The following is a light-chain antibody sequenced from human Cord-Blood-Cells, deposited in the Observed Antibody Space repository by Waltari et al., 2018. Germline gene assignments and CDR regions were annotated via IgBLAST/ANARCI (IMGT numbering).Light chain of an antibody. CDR2: DVS. J-gene: IGLJ3*02. V-gene: IGLV2-14*03. CDR3: SSYTSSSTWV. CDR1: RRDVGGYNV. Sequence: QSALTQPASVSGSPGQSITIPCTGTRRDVGGYNVVSWYQQHPGKAPKLMIYDVSNRPSGVSNRFSGSKSGNTASLTISGLQAEDEADYYCSSYTSSSTWVFGGGTKLTVL.